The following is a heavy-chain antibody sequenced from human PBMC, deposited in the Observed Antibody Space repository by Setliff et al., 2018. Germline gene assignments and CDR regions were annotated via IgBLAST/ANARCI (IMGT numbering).Heavy chain of an antibody. J-gene: IGHJ4*02. CDR1: GFTFSHAW. V-gene: IGHV3-15*01. CDR3: TTAPLAAASTC. D-gene: IGHD6-13*01. CDR2: IKSKTDGGTT. Sequence: LSCAASGFTFSHAWMSWVRQAPGKGLEWVGRIKSKTDGGTTDYAAPVKGRFTISRDDSKNTLYLQMNSLKTEDTAVYYCTTAPLAAASTCWGQGTLVTVSS.